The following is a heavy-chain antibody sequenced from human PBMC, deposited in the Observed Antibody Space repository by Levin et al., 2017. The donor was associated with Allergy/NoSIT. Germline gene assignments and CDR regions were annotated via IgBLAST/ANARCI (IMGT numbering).Heavy chain of an antibody. CDR1: GFTFSRYA. V-gene: IGHV3-23*01. J-gene: IGHJ6*02. D-gene: IGHD1-1*01. CDR3: AKGPNDGGSTRFEDV. Sequence: GESLKISCTASGFTFSRYAMSWVRQAPGKGLEWVSAISGSGGSANYADSVKGRFTSSRDNSKNTLYLQMNSLRAEDSAVYYCAKGPNDGGSTRFEDVWGQGTTVTVSS. CDR2: ISGSGGSA.